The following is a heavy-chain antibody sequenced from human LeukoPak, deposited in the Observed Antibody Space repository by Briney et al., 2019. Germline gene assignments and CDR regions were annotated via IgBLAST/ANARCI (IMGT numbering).Heavy chain of an antibody. D-gene: IGHD6-13*01. V-gene: IGHV4-59*01. CDR2: IYDSGST. CDR1: GASINSYY. CDR3: ARTSSSWL. J-gene: IGHJ4*02. Sequence: PSETLSLTCTVSGASINSYYWSWIRQPPGKGLEWIGCIYDSGSTDYNPSLKSRVTISVDTSKNQFSLKLTSVTAADTAMYYCARTSSSWLRGQGTLVTVSS.